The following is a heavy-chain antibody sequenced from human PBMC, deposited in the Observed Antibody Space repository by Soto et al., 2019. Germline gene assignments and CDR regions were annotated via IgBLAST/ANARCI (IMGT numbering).Heavy chain of an antibody. J-gene: IGHJ4*02. CDR3: AREDAARPLDY. V-gene: IGHV1-3*01. Sequence: ASVKVSCKASGYTFTNYAIHWVRQAPGQRLEWMGWINAGNGNTKYSQKFQGRVTITRDTSASTAYMELSSLRSEDTAVYYCAREDAARPLDYWGQGTLVTVSS. D-gene: IGHD6-6*01. CDR1: GYTFTNYA. CDR2: INAGNGNT.